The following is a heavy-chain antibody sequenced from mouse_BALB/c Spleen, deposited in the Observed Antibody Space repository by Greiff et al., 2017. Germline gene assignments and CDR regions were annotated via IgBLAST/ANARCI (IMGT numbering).Heavy chain of an antibody. CDR2: ISSGGST. V-gene: IGHV5-6-5*01. J-gene: IGHJ2*01. CDR3: ARREGYGNYYFDY. D-gene: IGHD2-1*01. CDR1: GFTFSSYA. Sequence: DVHLVESGGGLVKPGGSLKLSCAASGFTFSSYAMSWVRQTPEKRLEWVASISSGGSTYYPDSVKGRFTISRDNARNILYLQMSSLRSEDTAMYYCARREGYGNYYFDYWGQGTTLTVSS.